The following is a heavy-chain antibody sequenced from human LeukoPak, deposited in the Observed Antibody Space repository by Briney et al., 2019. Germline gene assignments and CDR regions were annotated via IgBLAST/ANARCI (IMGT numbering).Heavy chain of an antibody. Sequence: GWSLSLSCVASGFSFGHYYMHWVRQAAARGLVWVSRINIDESKTNYADFPKDRFHISRDHTQGPVYSQTDSCRREETAVYYCARAYTVALRYDAYWGQGTLVTVSS. D-gene: IGHD3-16*01. V-gene: IGHV3-74*01. CDR1: GFSFGHYY. J-gene: IGHJ4*02. CDR2: INIDESKT. CDR3: ARAYTVALRYDAY.